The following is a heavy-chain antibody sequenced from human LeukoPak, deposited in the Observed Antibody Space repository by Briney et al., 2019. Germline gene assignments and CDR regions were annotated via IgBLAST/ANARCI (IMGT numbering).Heavy chain of an antibody. D-gene: IGHD3-10*01. J-gene: IGHJ3*02. CDR2: INAGNGNT. V-gene: IGHV1-3*01. Sequence: ASVKVSCKASGYTFTSYAMHWVRQAPGQRLEWMGWINAGNGNTKYSQKFQGRVTITRDTSASTAYMELGSLRSEDTAVYYCARVELLWFGESVTAFDIWGQGTMVTVSS. CDR3: ARVELLWFGESVTAFDI. CDR1: GYTFTSYA.